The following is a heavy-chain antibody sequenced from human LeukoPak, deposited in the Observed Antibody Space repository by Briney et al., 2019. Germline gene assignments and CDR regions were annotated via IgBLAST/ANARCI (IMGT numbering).Heavy chain of an antibody. CDR2: IYYSGST. Sequence: SETLSLTCTVSGGSISSSSYYWGWIRQPPGKGLEWIGSIYYSGSTYYNPSLKSRVTISVDTSKNQFSLKLSSVTAADTAVYYCACYDSIVNYFDYWGQGTLVTVSS. J-gene: IGHJ4*02. D-gene: IGHD3-22*01. CDR3: ACYDSIVNYFDY. CDR1: GGSISSSSYY. V-gene: IGHV4-39*01.